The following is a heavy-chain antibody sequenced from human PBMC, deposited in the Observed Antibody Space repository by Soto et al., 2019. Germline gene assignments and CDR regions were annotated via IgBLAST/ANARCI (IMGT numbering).Heavy chain of an antibody. J-gene: IGHJ6*02. V-gene: IGHV4-34*01. Sequence: ETLSLTCAVYGGSFSGYYWSWIRQPPGKGLEWIGEINHSGSTNYNPSLKSRVTISVDTSKNQFSLKLSSVTAADTAVYYCARDPNIVVVVAATLSYYYYGMDVWGQGTTVTVSS. D-gene: IGHD2-15*01. CDR3: ARDPNIVVVVAATLSYYYYGMDV. CDR2: INHSGST. CDR1: GGSFSGYY.